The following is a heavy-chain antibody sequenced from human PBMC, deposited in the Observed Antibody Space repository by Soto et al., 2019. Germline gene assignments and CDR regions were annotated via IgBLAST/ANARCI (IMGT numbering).Heavy chain of an antibody. CDR1: GFTFRNYD. V-gene: IGHV3-13*05. J-gene: IGHJ6*02. Sequence: VQLVESGGGLVQPGGSLRLSCEASGFTFRNYDMHWVRQGTGKGLEWVSGISAAGDPDYADSVEGRFTISRENAQNSFFLQMSSLRVCDTAVYYCARTDRDFYGLDVWGQGTTVIVSS. CDR2: ISAAGDP. CDR3: ARTDRDFYGLDV.